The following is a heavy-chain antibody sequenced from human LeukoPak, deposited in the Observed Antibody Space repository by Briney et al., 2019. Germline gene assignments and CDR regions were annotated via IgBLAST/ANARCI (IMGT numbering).Heavy chain of an antibody. CDR2: ISGSGGST. D-gene: IGHD6-13*01. V-gene: IGHV3-23*01. CDR1: GFTVSNNY. CDR3: AKPRIAARYYFDY. Sequence: GGSLRLSCVVSGFTVSNNYMKWVRQAPGKGLEWVSAISGSGGSTYYADSVKGRFTISRDNSKNTLYLQMNSLRAEDTAVYYCAKPRIAARYYFDYWGQGTLVTVSS. J-gene: IGHJ4*02.